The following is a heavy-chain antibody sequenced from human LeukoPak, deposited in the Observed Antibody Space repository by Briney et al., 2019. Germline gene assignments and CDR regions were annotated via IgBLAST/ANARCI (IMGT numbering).Heavy chain of an antibody. D-gene: IGHD6-19*01. J-gene: IGHJ4*02. CDR3: ARDGSCFDF. V-gene: IGHV3-7*01. Sequence: GGSLRLSCGASGFTFSEYWMTWVRQAPGGGPEWVANIKGDGTKMYYVDSVKGRFTISRDNDKNSLYLQMNNLRVEDTAVYHCARDGSCFDFWGQGALVTVSS. CDR2: IKGDGTKM. CDR1: GFTFSEYW.